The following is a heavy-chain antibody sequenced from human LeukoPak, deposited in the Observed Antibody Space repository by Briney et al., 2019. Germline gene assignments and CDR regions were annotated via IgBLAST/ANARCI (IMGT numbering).Heavy chain of an antibody. V-gene: IGHV3-23*01. CDR1: GGSISSSSYY. CDR3: AYRDAFDI. J-gene: IGHJ3*02. Sequence: PSETLSLTCTVSGGSISSSSYYWGWIRQPPGKGLEWVSAISGSGGSTYYADSVKGRFTISRDNSKNTLYLQMNSLRAEDTAVYYCAYRDAFDIWGQGTMVTVSS. CDR2: ISGSGGST.